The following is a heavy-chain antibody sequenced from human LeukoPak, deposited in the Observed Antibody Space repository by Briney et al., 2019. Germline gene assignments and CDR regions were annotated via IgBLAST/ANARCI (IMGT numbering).Heavy chain of an antibody. Sequence: GGSLRLSCAASGFTFRNHWMHWVRQAPGKGLVWVARINSDGSDASHADSVEGRFTISRDNAKDTLYLQMNSLRVEDTAVYYCARNNWGIDYWGQGTLVAVSS. V-gene: IGHV3-74*01. J-gene: IGHJ4*02. CDR2: INSDGSDA. CDR3: ARNNWGIDY. CDR1: GFTFRNHW. D-gene: IGHD7-27*01.